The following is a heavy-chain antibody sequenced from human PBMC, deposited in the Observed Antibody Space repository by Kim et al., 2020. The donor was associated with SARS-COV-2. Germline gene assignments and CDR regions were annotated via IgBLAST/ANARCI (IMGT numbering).Heavy chain of an antibody. CDR2: IIHDGSQK. Sequence: LSLTCAASGFSLSNYGMHWVRQAPGKGLEWVAVIIHDGSQKYYTDSVKGRFTISRDNSKNTLSLQMNSLRDEDTAVYYCARGDHWLGPCHSWGQGTLVTVSS. CDR1: GFSLSNYG. J-gene: IGHJ1*01. V-gene: IGHV3-30*03. D-gene: IGHD6-19*01. CDR3: ARGDHWLGPCHS.